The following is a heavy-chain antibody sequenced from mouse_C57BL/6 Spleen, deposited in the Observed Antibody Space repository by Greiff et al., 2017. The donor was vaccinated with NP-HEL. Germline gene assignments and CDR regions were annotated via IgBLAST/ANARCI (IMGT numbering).Heavy chain of an antibody. J-gene: IGHJ1*03. CDR1: GYTFTDYY. D-gene: IGHD2-14*01. V-gene: IGHV1-26*01. Sequence: EVQLQQSGPELVKPGASVKISCKASGYTFTDYYMNWVKQSHGKSLEWIGDINPNNGGTSYNQKFKGKATLTVDKSSSTAYMERRSLTSEDSAVYYCAYRNGYFDVWGTGTTVTVSS. CDR3: AYRNGYFDV. CDR2: INPNNGGT.